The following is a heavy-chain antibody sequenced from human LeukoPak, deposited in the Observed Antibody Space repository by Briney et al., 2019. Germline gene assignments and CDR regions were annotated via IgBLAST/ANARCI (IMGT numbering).Heavy chain of an antibody. CDR2: IIPIFGSA. Sequence: GASVKVSCKASGGTFSSYAISWVRQAPGQGLECMGGIIPIFGSANYAQKFQGRVTITADESTSTAYVELSSLRSEDTAIYYCASPVKYYDTWSGYPPFDYWGQGTLVTVSS. CDR3: ASPVKYYDTWSGYPPFDY. V-gene: IGHV1-69*13. CDR1: GGTFSSYA. D-gene: IGHD3-3*01. J-gene: IGHJ4*02.